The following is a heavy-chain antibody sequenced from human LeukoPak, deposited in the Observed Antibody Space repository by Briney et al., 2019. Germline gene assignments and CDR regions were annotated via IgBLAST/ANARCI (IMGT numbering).Heavy chain of an antibody. V-gene: IGHV4-38-2*01. D-gene: IGHD1-1*01. J-gene: IGHJ3*02. CDR2: IYHSGST. CDR1: GYSISSGYY. Sequence: SETLSLTCAVSGYSISSGYYWGWIRQPPGKGLEWIGSIYHSGSTYYNPSLKSRVTISVDTSKNQFSLKLSSVTAADTAVYYCARTQPRIAWNDWAFDIWGQGTMVTVSS. CDR3: ARTQPRIAWNDWAFDI.